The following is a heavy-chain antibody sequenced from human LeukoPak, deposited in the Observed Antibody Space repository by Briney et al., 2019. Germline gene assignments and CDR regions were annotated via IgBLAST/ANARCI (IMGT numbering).Heavy chain of an antibody. Sequence: GGSLRLSCAASGFTFSSYWMHWVRQAPGKGLVWVSRINSDGSSTSYADSVKGRFTISRDNAKNTLCLQMDSLRAEDTAMYYCARGTGSYYSLGYWGQGTLVTVSS. CDR1: GFTFSSYW. CDR3: ARGTGSYYSLGY. V-gene: IGHV3-74*01. J-gene: IGHJ4*02. D-gene: IGHD1-26*01. CDR2: INSDGSST.